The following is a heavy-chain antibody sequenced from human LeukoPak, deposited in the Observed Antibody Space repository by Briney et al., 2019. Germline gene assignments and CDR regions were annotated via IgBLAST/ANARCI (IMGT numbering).Heavy chain of an antibody. CDR3: ARDRGSIAVAGSPDY. CDR2: ISAYNGNT. V-gene: IGHV1-18*01. Sequence: ASVKVSCKASGYTFTSYGISWVRQAPGQGLEWMGWISAYNGNTNYAQKLQGRATMTTDTSTSTAYMELRSLRSDDTAVYYCARDRGSIAVAGSPDYWGQGTLVTVSS. CDR1: GYTFTSYG. D-gene: IGHD6-19*01. J-gene: IGHJ4*02.